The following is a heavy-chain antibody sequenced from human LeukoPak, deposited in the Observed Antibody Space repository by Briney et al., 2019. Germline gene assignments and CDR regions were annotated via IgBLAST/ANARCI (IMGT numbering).Heavy chain of an antibody. CDR3: ARFKGGTGFDY. D-gene: IGHD1-26*01. Sequence: RTSETLSLTCAVSGGSITTTDFDWAWIRQPAGQGFEWIATISSSGKAYYYPSLMSRVTISVDTSKNQFSLDVTSVTAADTGLFYCARFKGGTGFDYWGRGILVIVS. J-gene: IGHJ4*02. V-gene: IGHV4-39*01. CDR2: ISSSGKA. CDR1: GGSITTTDFD.